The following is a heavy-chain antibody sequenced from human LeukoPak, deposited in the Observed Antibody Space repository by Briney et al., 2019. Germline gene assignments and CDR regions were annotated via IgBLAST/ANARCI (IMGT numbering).Heavy chain of an antibody. Sequence: SETLSLTCTVSGGSISSYYWSWIRQPPGKGLEWIGYIYYSGSTNYNPSLKSRVTISVDTSKNQFSLKLSSVTAADTAVYYCARTAADSSSWGLGYYYGTDVWGQGTTVTVSS. CDR3: ARTAADSSSWGLGYYYGTDV. D-gene: IGHD6-13*01. CDR1: GGSISSYY. J-gene: IGHJ6*02. CDR2: IYYSGST. V-gene: IGHV4-59*01.